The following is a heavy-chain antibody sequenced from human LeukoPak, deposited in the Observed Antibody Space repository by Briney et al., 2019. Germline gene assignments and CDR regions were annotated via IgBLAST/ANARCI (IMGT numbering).Heavy chain of an antibody. D-gene: IGHD2-2*01. J-gene: IGHJ6*02. V-gene: IGHV3-53*01. CDR1: GFTFSSYA. CDR2: IYSGGST. Sequence: RSGGSLRLSCAASGFTFSSYAMSWVRQAPGKGLEWVSVIYSGGSTYYADSVKGRFTISRDNSKNTLYLQMNSLRAEDTAVYYCARCSSTSPSLYYYGMDVWGQGTTVTVSS. CDR3: ARCSSTSPSLYYYGMDV.